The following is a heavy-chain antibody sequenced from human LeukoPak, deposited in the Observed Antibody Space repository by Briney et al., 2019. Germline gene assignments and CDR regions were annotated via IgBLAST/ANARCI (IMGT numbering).Heavy chain of an antibody. CDR3: ASGTMEPPFFDY. CDR2: IIPIFGTA. CDR1: GGTFSSYA. V-gene: IGHV1-69*05. D-gene: IGHD4/OR15-4a*01. J-gene: IGHJ4*02. Sequence: SVKVSCKSSGGTFSSYAISWVRQAPGQGLEWMGGIIPIFGTANYAQKFQGRVTITTDESTSTAYMELSSLRSEDTAVYYCASGTMEPPFFDYWGQGTLVTVSS.